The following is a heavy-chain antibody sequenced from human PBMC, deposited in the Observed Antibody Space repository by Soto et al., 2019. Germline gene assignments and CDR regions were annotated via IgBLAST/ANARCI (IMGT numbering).Heavy chain of an antibody. J-gene: IGHJ5*02. V-gene: IGHV1-3*01. CDR2: INAGNGNT. CDR3: ARDYDGDYVGFDP. CDR1: GYTFTSYA. D-gene: IGHD4-17*01. Sequence: QVQLVQSGAEVKKPGASVKVSCKASGYTFTSYAMHWVRQAPGQRLEWMGWINAGNGNTKYSQKFQGRVTITRDTSASTAYMELSSLRSEDTAVYYCARDYDGDYVGFDPWGQGTLVTVSS.